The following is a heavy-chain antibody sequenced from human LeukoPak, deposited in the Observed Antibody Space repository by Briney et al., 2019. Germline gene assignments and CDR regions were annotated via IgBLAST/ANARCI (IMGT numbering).Heavy chain of an antibody. D-gene: IGHD1-1*01. CDR2: IIPIFGTA. CDR1: GGTFSSYA. V-gene: IGHV1-69*13. CDR3: ARAESSGPERLVLVHFDY. Sequence: ASVKVSCKASGGTFSSYAISWVRQAPGQGLEWMVGIIPIFGTANYAQKFQGRVTITADESTSTAYMELSSLRSEDTAVYYCARAESSGPERLVLVHFDYWGQGTLVTVSS. J-gene: IGHJ4*02.